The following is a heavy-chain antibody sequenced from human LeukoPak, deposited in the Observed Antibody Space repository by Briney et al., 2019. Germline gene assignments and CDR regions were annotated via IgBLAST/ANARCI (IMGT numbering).Heavy chain of an antibody. D-gene: IGHD3-10*01. CDR1: GGSISSYY. J-gene: IGHJ2*01. CDR2: IKSKSAGETK. Sequence: PSETLSLTCSVSGGSISSYYWSWVRQAPGKGLEWVGRIKSKSAGETKEYAAPVKGRFTISRDDSKNTVYLQMNSLKIEDTAMYYCTDVGGGLLWGRGTLVTVSS. CDR3: TDVGGGLL. V-gene: IGHV3-15*01.